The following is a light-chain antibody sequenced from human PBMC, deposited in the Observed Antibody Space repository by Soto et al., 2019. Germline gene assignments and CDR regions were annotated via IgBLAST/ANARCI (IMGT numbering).Light chain of an antibody. CDR3: QQYHSWPPRT. CDR1: QTINNN. J-gene: IGKJ1*01. CDR2: GAS. Sequence: VMTQAPATLSVSPGERGSLSCRASQTINNNVAWYQLKDGQVPRLVIYGASTRATDIPARFSGSGSGTEFTLTISSLQSEDFAVYYCQQYHSWPPRTFGQGTKVDIK. V-gene: IGKV3-15*01.